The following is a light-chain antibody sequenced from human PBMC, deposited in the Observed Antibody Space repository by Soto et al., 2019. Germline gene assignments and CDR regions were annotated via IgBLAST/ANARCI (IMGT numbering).Light chain of an antibody. CDR3: QQYYTRPHT. V-gene: IGKV3-15*01. Sequence: EVVMTQSPATLSVSPGEVATLSCRASQSISNTLAWYQLRAGQSPRLLIYDAATTATGIPARFSGSGSGTEFTLTISSLQSEDFAVYYCQQYYTRPHTFGQGTKVEIK. CDR1: QSISNT. J-gene: IGKJ1*01. CDR2: DAA.